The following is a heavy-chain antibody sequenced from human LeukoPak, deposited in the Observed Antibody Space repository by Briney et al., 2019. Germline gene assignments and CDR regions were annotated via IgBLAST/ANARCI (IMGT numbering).Heavy chain of an antibody. V-gene: IGHV1-69*04. CDR2: IIPILGIA. CDR1: GYTFTSYG. D-gene: IGHD3-22*01. CDR3: ATLRGYYYDSSGYYPPFDY. J-gene: IGHJ4*02. Sequence: SVKVSCKASGYTFTSYGISWVRQAPGQGLEWMGRIIPILGIANYAQKFQGRVTITADKSTSTAYMELSSLRSEDTAVYYCATLRGYYYDSSGYYPPFDYWGQGTLVTVSS.